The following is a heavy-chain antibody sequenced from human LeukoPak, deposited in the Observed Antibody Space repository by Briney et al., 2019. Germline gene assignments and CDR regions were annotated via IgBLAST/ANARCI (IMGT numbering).Heavy chain of an antibody. CDR3: AKGSSGYMDYFDY. CDR2: MNPNSGNT. J-gene: IGHJ4*02. Sequence: GASVKVSCKASGYTFTSYDINWVRQATGQGLEWMGWMNPNSGNTGYAQKFQGRVTFTRNTSISTAYMELSSLRYEDTAVYYCAKGSSGYMDYFDYWGQGTLVTVSS. V-gene: IGHV1-8*01. CDR1: GYTFTSYD. D-gene: IGHD3-22*01.